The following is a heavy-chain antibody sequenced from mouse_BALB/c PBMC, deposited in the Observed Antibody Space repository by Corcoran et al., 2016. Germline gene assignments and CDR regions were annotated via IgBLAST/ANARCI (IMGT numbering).Heavy chain of an antibody. CDR2: INPYNDGT. CDR3: FTSWFAY. J-gene: IGHJ3*01. CDR1: GYTFTSYV. V-gene: IGHV1S136*01. Sequence: EVQLQQSGPELVKPGASVKMSCKASGYTFTSYVMHWVKQKPGQGLEWIGYINPYNDGTKYNEKFKGKATLTSDKSSSTAYMELSSLTSEDSAVYSCFTSWFAYWGQGTLVTVSA.